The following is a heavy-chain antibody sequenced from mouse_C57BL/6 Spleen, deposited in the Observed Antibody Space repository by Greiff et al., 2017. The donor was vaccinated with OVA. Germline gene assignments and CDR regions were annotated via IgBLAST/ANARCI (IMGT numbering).Heavy chain of an antibody. CDR2: IDPSDSHT. V-gene: IGHV1-50*01. CDR1: GYTFTSYW. CDR3: ARSCYYAMDY. J-gene: IGHJ4*01. Sequence: QVQLQQPGAELVKPGASVKLSCKASGYTFTSYWMQWVKQRPGQGLEWIGGIDPSDSHTNYNQKFKGKATLTVDTSSSTAYMQRSSLTSEDSAVYDCARSCYYAMDYWGQGTSLTVSS.